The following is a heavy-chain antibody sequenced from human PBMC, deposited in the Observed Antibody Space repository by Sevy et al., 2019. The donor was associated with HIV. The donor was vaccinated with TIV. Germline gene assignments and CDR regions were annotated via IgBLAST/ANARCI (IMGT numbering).Heavy chain of an antibody. D-gene: IGHD3-16*01. J-gene: IGHJ4*02. CDR2: ISGSSSYI. CDR1: GFTFNIYS. V-gene: IGHV3-21*01. Sequence: GGSLRLSCAASGFTFNIYSMNWVRQAPGKGLEWVSSISGSSSYIFYADSVKGRFTISRDNAKNSLYLQMNGLRAEDTAVYYCAGGRGDPRADCFDYWGQGTLVTVSS. CDR3: AGGRGDPRADCFDY.